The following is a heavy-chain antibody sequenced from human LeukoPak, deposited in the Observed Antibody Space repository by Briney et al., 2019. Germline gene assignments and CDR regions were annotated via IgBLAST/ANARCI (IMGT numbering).Heavy chain of an antibody. CDR1: GGSISSYY. Sequence: SETLSLTCTVSGGSISSYYWSWSRQPPGKGLEWIGYIYYSGSTNYNPSLKSRVTISVDTSKNQFSLKLSSVTAADTAVYYCARLSSPHRSFDCWGQGTLVTVSS. J-gene: IGHJ4*02. D-gene: IGHD6-13*01. CDR3: ARLSSPHRSFDC. V-gene: IGHV4-59*08. CDR2: IYYSGST.